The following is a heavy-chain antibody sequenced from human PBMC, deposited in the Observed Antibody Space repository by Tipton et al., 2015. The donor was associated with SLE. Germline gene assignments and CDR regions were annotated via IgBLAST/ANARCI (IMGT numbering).Heavy chain of an antibody. J-gene: IGHJ3*02. V-gene: IGHV1-18*04. CDR3: ARPTARTGVDAFDI. CDR1: GYTFTSYY. Sequence: QLVQSGAEVKKPGVSVKVSCKASGYTFTSYYMHWVRQAPGQGLEWMGWISAYNGNTNYAQKLQGRVTMTTDTSTSTAYMELRSLRSDDTAVYYCARPTARTGVDAFDIWGQGTMVTVSS. D-gene: IGHD2-21*02. CDR2: ISAYNGNT.